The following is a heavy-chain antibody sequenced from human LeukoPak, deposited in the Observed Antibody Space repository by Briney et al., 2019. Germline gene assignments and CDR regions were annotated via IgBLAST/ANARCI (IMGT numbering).Heavy chain of an antibody. V-gene: IGHV3-30-3*01. CDR1: GFTFSSYA. D-gene: IGHD3-16*01. J-gene: IGHJ6*02. CDR3: ARATSYYYYGMDV. Sequence: GRSLRLSCAASGFTFSSYAMHWVRQAPGKGLEWVAVISYDGSNKYYADSVKGRFTISRDNSKNTLYLQMNSLRAEDTAVYYCARATSYYYYGMDVWGQGTTVTASS. CDR2: ISYDGSNK.